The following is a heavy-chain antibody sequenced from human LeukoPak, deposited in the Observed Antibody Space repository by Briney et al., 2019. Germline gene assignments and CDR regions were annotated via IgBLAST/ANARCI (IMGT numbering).Heavy chain of an antibody. Sequence: PSETLSLTCTVSGGSISSYYWSWIRQPPGKGLEWIGYIYYSGSTNYNPSLKSRVTISVDTSKNQFSLKLSSVTAADTAVYYCARDGSRAGAPRFDYWGQGTLVTVSS. J-gene: IGHJ4*02. V-gene: IGHV4-59*01. CDR3: ARDGSRAGAPRFDY. D-gene: IGHD6-19*01. CDR1: GGSISSYY. CDR2: IYYSGST.